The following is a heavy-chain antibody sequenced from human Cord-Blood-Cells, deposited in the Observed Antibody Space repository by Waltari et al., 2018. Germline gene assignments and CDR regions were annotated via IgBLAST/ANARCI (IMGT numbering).Heavy chain of an antibody. CDR1: GGPISSYY. V-gene: IGHV4-59*01. J-gene: IGHJ6*03. Sequence: QVQLQESGPGLVKPSETLSLTCTVSGGPISSYYWSWIRQPPGKGLEWIGYIYYSGSTNYNPSLKSRVTISVDTSKNQFSLKLSSVTAADTAVYYCARGYFWSGYYPFNYYYYMDVWGKGTTVTVSS. D-gene: IGHD3-3*01. CDR2: IYYSGST. CDR3: ARGYFWSGYYPFNYYYYMDV.